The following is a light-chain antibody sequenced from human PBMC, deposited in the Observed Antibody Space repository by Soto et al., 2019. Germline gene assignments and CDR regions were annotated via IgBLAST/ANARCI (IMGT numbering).Light chain of an antibody. CDR3: SSYTNTKSYV. Sequence: QSALTRPASVSGSPGQSITISCTGTSSDVGAYNYVSWYQQHPGKVPKLMIYDVSNRPSGVSNRFSGSKSGNTASLTLSGLQAEDEADYYCSSYTNTKSYVFGTGTKLTVL. J-gene: IGLJ1*01. CDR1: SSDVGAYNY. CDR2: DVS. V-gene: IGLV2-14*03.